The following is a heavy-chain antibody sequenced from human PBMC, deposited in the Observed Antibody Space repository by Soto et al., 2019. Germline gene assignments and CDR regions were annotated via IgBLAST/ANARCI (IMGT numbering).Heavy chain of an antibody. CDR1: GGSISSGGFY. V-gene: IGHV4-31*03. CDR3: ARGRNWFDP. Sequence: QVQLQESGPGLVKPSQTLSLTCTVSGGSISSGGFYWSWIRQHPGKGLEWIGYIYYSGTTYCNPSLMGRVTIPVAPSKNQFSLKLRAVPAADTAMYYCARGRNWFDPWGQGTLGTVSS. CDR2: IYYSGTT. J-gene: IGHJ5*02.